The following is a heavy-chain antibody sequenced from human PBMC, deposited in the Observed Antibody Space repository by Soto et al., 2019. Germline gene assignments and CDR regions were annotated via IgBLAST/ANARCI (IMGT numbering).Heavy chain of an antibody. J-gene: IGHJ4*02. CDR3: AKDRYSNYRLIDY. V-gene: IGHV3-30*18. CDR2: ISYDGSNK. CDR1: GFTFSSYG. D-gene: IGHD4-4*01. Sequence: QVQLLESGGGVVQPGRSLRLSCAASGFTFSSYGMHWVRQAPGKGLEWVAVISYDGSNKYYADSMKGRFTISRDNSKNTLSLQMNSLRAEDTAVYYCAKDRYSNYRLIDYWGQGALVTVSS.